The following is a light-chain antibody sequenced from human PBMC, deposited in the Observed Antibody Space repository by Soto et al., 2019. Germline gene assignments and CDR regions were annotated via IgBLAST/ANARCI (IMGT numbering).Light chain of an antibody. J-gene: IGLJ1*01. V-gene: IGLV2-23*01. Sequence: QSVLTQPASVSGSPGQSITISCTGTSSDVGSYNLVSWYQQHPGKAPKLMIYEGSKRPSGVSNRFSGSKSGNTASLTISGLQAEDEADYYSCSYAGSSTLNYVFGTGTKVTVL. CDR3: CSYAGSSTLNYV. CDR2: EGS. CDR1: SSDVGSYNL.